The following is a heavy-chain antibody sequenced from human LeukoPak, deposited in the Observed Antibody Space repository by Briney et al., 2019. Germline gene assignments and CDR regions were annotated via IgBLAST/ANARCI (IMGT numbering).Heavy chain of an antibody. CDR3: AVWFGELSPFDY. V-gene: IGHV1-69*13. Sequence: SVKVSCKASGGTFSSYAISWVRQAPGQGLEWMGGIIPIFGTANYAQKFQGRVTITADESTSIAYMELSSLRSEDTAVYYCAVWFGELSPFDYWGQGTLVTVSS. CDR1: GGTFSSYA. J-gene: IGHJ4*02. CDR2: IIPIFGTA. D-gene: IGHD3-10*01.